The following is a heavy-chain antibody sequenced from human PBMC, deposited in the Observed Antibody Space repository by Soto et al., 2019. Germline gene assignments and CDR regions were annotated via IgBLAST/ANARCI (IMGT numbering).Heavy chain of an antibody. CDR1: GFTFSSYG. CDR2: IWYDGSNK. V-gene: IGHV3-33*01. J-gene: IGHJ6*02. D-gene: IGHD3-22*01. Sequence: QVQLVESGGGVVQPGRSLRLSCAASGFTFSSYGMHWVRQAPGKGLEWVAVIWYDGSNKYYEDSVKGRFTISRDNSKNTLYLKMNSLIAEDTAVYYCARQTDDSSGYYYNYYYYGMDVWGQGTTLTVSS. CDR3: ARQTDDSSGYYYNYYYYGMDV.